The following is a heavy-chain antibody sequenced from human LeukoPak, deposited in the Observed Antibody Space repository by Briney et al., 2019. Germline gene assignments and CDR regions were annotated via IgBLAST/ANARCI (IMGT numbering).Heavy chain of an antibody. CDR3: ARYCSSTSCYTNWFDP. Sequence: ASVKVSCKASGYTFTSYAMHWVRQAPGQRLEWMGWINAGNGNTKYSQKFQGRVTITRDTSASTAYMELSSLRPEDTAVYYCARYCSSTSCYTNWFDPWGQGTLVTVSS. J-gene: IGHJ5*02. D-gene: IGHD2-2*01. CDR1: GYTFTSYA. V-gene: IGHV1-3*01. CDR2: INAGNGNT.